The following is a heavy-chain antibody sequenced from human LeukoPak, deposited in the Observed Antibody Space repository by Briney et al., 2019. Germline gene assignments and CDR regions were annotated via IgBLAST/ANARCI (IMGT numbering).Heavy chain of an antibody. D-gene: IGHD6-13*01. CDR1: GFTFSSHW. J-gene: IGHJ6*02. CDR2: IWYDGSNK. Sequence: GGSLRLSCAASGFTFSSHWMHWVRQAPGKGLEWVAVIWYDGSNKYYADSVKGRFTISRDNSKNTLYLQMNSLRAEDTAVYYCARDWVAAAGVYGMDVWGQGTTVTVSS. V-gene: IGHV3-33*08. CDR3: ARDWVAAAGVYGMDV.